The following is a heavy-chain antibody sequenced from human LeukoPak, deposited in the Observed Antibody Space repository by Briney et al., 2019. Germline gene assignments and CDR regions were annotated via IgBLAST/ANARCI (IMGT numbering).Heavy chain of an antibody. CDR1: GYTFTGYY. Sequence: ASVKVSCKASGYTFTGYYMHWVRQAPGQGLEWMGWINPNSGGTNYAQKFQGRVTMTRDTSISTAYMELSRLRSDDTAVYYCARGTMVRGVPMDYWGQGTLVTVSS. J-gene: IGHJ4*02. CDR3: ARGTMVRGVPMDY. CDR2: INPNSGGT. D-gene: IGHD3-10*01. V-gene: IGHV1-2*02.